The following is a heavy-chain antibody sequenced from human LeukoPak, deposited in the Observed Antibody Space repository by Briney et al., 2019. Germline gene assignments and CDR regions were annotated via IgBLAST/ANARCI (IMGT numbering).Heavy chain of an antibody. D-gene: IGHD3-22*01. J-gene: IGHJ4*02. Sequence: GGSLRLSCAASGFTFSSYGMHWVRQAPGKGLEWVAFIRYDGSNKYYADSVKGPFTISRDNSKNTLYLQMNSLRAEDTAVYYCAKGQGYYYDSSGSDYWGQGTLVTVSS. V-gene: IGHV3-30*02. CDR3: AKGQGYYYDSSGSDY. CDR1: GFTFSSYG. CDR2: IRYDGSNK.